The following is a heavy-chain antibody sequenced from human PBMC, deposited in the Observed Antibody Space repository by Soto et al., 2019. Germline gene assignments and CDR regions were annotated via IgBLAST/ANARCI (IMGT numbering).Heavy chain of an antibody. CDR1: GGTFSSYA. Sequence: SVKFSFKASGGTFSSYAISWVRQAPGQGLDCIGGIIPIFGTANYAQKFQGRVTITADESTSTAYMELSSLRSEDTAVDYCARDWGYDLICGMDVWGQGTTVTVSS. J-gene: IGHJ6*02. V-gene: IGHV1-69*13. D-gene: IGHD5-12*01. CDR3: ARDWGYDLICGMDV. CDR2: IIPIFGTA.